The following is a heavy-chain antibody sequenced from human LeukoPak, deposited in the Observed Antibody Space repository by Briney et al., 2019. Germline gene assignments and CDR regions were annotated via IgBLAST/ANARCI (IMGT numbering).Heavy chain of an antibody. V-gene: IGHV3-43D*03. CDR3: AKAVGKSGYYSPLGH. D-gene: IGHD3-22*01. Sequence: GGSLRLSCAASGFTFNDYAMHWVRHTPGKGLEWVSVITWDGGSTYYADSMKGRFTISRDNSKNSLYLQMKSLRPEDTALYYCAKAVGKSGYYSPLGHWGQGTLVTVSS. CDR1: GFTFNDYA. J-gene: IGHJ4*02. CDR2: ITWDGGST.